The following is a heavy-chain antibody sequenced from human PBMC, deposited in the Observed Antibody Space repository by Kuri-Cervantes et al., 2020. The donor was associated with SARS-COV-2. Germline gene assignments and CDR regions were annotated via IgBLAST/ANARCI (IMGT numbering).Heavy chain of an antibody. V-gene: IGHV4-39*01. CDR2: IYHSGDT. CDR3: ARHMEENERAANWFDP. D-gene: IGHD2/OR15-2a*01. Sequence: SETLSLTCTVSGGSISSSSYYWGWIRQPPGKGLEWIGSIYHSGDTYYNPSPKSRVTISVDTSKNQFSLKLSSVTAADTAVYYCARHMEENERAANWFDPWGQGTLVTVSS. J-gene: IGHJ5*02. CDR1: GGSISSSSYY.